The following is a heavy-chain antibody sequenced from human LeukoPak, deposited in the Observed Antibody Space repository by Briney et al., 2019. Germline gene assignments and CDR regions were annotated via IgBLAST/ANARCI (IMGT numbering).Heavy chain of an antibody. D-gene: IGHD2-2*03. Sequence: PGRSLRLSCAASGFTFSSYAMHWVRQAPGKGLEWVAVISYDGSNKYYADSVKGRFTISRDNSKNTLYLQMNRLRAEDTAVYYCARDGYCSSTSCSTPHWFDPWGQGTLVTVSS. J-gene: IGHJ5*02. CDR2: ISYDGSNK. CDR3: ARDGYCSSTSCSTPHWFDP. CDR1: GFTFSSYA. V-gene: IGHV3-30*01.